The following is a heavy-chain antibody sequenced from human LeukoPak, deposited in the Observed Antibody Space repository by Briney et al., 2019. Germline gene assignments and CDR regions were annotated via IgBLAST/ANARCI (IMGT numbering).Heavy chain of an antibody. V-gene: IGHV4-4*02. CDR2: IYHSGST. Sequence: SETLSLTCAVSGGSISSSNWWSWVRQPPGKGLEWIGEIYHSGSTNYNPSLKSRVTISVDTSNNQFSLKLNSVTAADTAVYFCARVTGTTPFDCWGQGTLVTVSS. J-gene: IGHJ4*02. CDR1: GGSISSSNW. D-gene: IGHD1-1*01. CDR3: ARVTGTTPFDC.